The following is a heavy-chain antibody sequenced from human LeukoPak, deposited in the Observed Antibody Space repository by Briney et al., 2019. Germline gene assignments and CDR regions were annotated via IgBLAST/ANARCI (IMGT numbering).Heavy chain of an antibody. V-gene: IGHV4-39*01. CDR3: ARNRYYYGSGNYGVPNWFDP. D-gene: IGHD3-10*01. CDR1: GGSISSNSYY. Sequence: SETLSLTCTVSGGSISSNSYYWGWIRQSPGKGLEWIGTIYYSGSTYYSPSLKSRLTISVHTSKNQFSLKLSSVTAADTAMYYCARNRYYYGSGNYGVPNWFDPWGQGTLVTVSS. J-gene: IGHJ5*02. CDR2: IYYSGST.